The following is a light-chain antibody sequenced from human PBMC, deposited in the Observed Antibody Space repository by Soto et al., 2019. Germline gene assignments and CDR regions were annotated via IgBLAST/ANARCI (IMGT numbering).Light chain of an antibody. CDR3: QQTYSDIS. CDR1: QTISTY. Sequence: DVRMTQSPSSLSASVGDTITITCRASQTISTYLNWFQQKSGESPRLLIYGASTLHDGVPSRFSGSGSGADFTLTISGLQPEACANYHCQQTYSDISFGGGTRVE. V-gene: IGKV1-39*01. CDR2: GAS. J-gene: IGKJ4*01.